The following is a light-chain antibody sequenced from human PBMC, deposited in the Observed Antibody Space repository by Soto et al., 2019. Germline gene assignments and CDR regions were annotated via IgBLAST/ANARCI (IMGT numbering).Light chain of an antibody. Sequence: QAVLTQSPSASASLGASVKLTCTLSSGHSSYAIAWHQQQPEKGPRYLMYLNSDGSHIKGDGIPDRFSGSSSGAERYLTISSLQSEDVADYYCQTWDTGIRVFGGGTKLTVL. J-gene: IGLJ2*01. CDR1: SGHSSYA. V-gene: IGLV4-69*01. CDR2: LNSDGSH. CDR3: QTWDTGIRV.